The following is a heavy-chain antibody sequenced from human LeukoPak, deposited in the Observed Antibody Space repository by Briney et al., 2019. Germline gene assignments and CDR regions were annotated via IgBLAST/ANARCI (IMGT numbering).Heavy chain of an antibody. V-gene: IGHV1-46*01. CDR1: GDTFSIDY. Sequence: ASVKVSCKASGDTFSIDYMHWVRQAPGQGLEWMGIINPSGGSRSCAQKFQGRVTMTRDMSTSTAYMELSSLRSEDTAVYYCARSQYCTNGVCYTYAFDIWGQGTMVTVSS. J-gene: IGHJ3*02. D-gene: IGHD2-8*01. CDR3: ARSQYCTNGVCYTYAFDI. CDR2: INPSGGSR.